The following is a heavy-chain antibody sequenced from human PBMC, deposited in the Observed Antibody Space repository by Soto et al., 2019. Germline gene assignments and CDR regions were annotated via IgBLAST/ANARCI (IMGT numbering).Heavy chain of an antibody. Sequence: TLSLTCAVSGGSISSGGYYWSWIRQHPGKGLEWIGSIYYSGSTYYNPSLKSRVTISVDTSKNQFSLKLSSVTAADTAVYYCARDGKVSGSATHWFDPWGHGTLVTVSS. CDR2: IYYSGST. CDR1: GGSISSGGYY. CDR3: ARDGKVSGSATHWFDP. J-gene: IGHJ5*02. D-gene: IGHD1-26*01. V-gene: IGHV4-31*11.